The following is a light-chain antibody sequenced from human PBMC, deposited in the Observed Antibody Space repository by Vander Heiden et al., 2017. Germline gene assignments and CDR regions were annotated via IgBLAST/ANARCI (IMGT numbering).Light chain of an antibody. CDR3: QTWGTGL. Sequence: QLVLTQSPSASASLGASVKLTCTLRSGHSSYAIAWHQQQPEKGPRYLMKLNSDGSHSKGDGIPDRFSGSSSGAERYLTISSLQSEDEADYYCQTWGTGLFGGGTKLTVL. CDR1: SGHSSYA. V-gene: IGLV4-69*01. CDR2: LNSDGSH. J-gene: IGLJ2*01.